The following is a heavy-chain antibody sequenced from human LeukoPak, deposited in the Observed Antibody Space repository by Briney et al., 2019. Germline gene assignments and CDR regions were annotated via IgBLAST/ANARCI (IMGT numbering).Heavy chain of an antibody. Sequence: GSLRLSCAASGFTFSNYVMSWVRQAPGKGLEWVSGISGSGDSTYYADSVKGRFTISRDNSKNALYLQMNSLRVEDTAAYYCAKVRAPSGWFNSDYWGQGTLVTVCS. D-gene: IGHD6-19*01. CDR3: AKVRAPSGWFNSDY. CDR1: GFTFSNYV. CDR2: ISGSGDST. J-gene: IGHJ4*02. V-gene: IGHV3-23*01.